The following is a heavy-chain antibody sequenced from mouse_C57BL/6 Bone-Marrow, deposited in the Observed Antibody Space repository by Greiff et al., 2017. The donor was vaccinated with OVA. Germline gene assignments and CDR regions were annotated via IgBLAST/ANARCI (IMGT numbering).Heavy chain of an antibody. D-gene: IGHD1-1*01. Sequence: VQLQQSGAELARPGASVKLSCKASGYTFTSYGISWVKQRTGQGLEWIGEIYPRSGNTYYNEKFKGKATLTADKSSSTAYMELRSLTSEDSAVYFCRITTVVENFDYWGQGTTLTVSS. CDR1: GYTFTSYG. CDR2: IYPRSGNT. V-gene: IGHV1-81*01. J-gene: IGHJ2*01. CDR3: RITTVVENFDY.